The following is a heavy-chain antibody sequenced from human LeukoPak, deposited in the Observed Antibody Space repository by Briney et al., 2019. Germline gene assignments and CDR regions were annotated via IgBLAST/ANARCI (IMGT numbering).Heavy chain of an antibody. CDR3: ARDVSPNGVVDY. Sequence: TGGSLRLSCAASGFIFSDHFMAWVRQAPGKGLEWVALIKIDGRTYYPDSVKGRFTVSRDISRSMVYLQMNNLRVDDTAVYYCARDVSPNGVVDYWGQGTLVTVSS. CDR1: GFIFSDHF. D-gene: IGHD2-8*01. CDR2: IKIDGRT. J-gene: IGHJ4*02. V-gene: IGHV3-53*01.